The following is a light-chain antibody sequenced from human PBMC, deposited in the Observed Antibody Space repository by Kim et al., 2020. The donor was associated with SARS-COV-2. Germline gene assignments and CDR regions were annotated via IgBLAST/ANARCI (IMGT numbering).Light chain of an antibody. J-gene: IGKJ2*03. V-gene: IGKV3-11*01. Sequence: SVSQGERATLPCRASQSVSSYLAWYQQKPGQAPRLLIYDASNRATGIPARFSGSGSGTDFTLTISSLEPEDFAVYYCQQRSNWLSFGQGTKLEI. CDR3: QQRSNWLS. CDR1: QSVSSY. CDR2: DAS.